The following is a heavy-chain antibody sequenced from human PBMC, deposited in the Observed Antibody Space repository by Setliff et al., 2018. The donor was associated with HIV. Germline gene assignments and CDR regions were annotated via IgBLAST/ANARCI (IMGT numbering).Heavy chain of an antibody. J-gene: IGHJ4*02. D-gene: IGHD2-21*02. CDR3: ARHVLVTRDVRYFDY. Sequence: KISCKGSGYYFTSYWIGWVRQMPGKGLEWMGIIYPGDSDTRISPSFQGQVTISADKSINTAYLQWSSLKASDTAMYYCARHVLVTRDVRYFDYWGQGTLVTVSS. CDR2: IYPGDSDT. CDR1: GYYFTSYW. V-gene: IGHV5-51*01.